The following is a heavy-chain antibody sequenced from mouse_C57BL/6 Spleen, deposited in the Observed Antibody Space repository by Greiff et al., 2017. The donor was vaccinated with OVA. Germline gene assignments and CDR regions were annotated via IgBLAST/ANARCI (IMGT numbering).Heavy chain of an antibody. D-gene: IGHD2-1*01. CDR2: INRNNGGT. Sequence: VQLQQSGPELVKPGASVKISCKASGYTFTDYYMNWVKQSHGKSLEWIGDINRNNGGTSYKQKVKGQATLTVDKASSTAYMELLSLISEDSAVYYCARYYPRFAYWGQGTLVTVSA. J-gene: IGHJ3*01. CDR1: GYTFTDYY. CDR3: ARYYPRFAY. V-gene: IGHV1-26*01.